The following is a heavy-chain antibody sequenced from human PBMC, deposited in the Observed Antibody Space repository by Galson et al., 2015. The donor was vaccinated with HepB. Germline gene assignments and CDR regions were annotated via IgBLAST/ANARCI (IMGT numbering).Heavy chain of an antibody. V-gene: IGHV1-68*01. CDR1: GYTFTYCS. CDR3: ATGPEYNWNDGYAFDI. CDR2: ITLYNGNT. D-gene: IGHD1-1*01. Sequence: SVKVSCKASGYTFTYCSLHWLQQAPGQGLERMRWITLYNGNTNYAKKFQGRVTITRDMSLRTAYMELSSLRSEDTAVYYCATGPEYNWNDGYAFDIWGQGTMVTVSS. J-gene: IGHJ3*02.